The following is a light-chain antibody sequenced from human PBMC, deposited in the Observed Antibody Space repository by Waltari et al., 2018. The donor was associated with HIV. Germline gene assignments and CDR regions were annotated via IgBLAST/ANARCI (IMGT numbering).Light chain of an antibody. J-gene: IGLJ2*01. Sequence: QSALTQPPSASGSPGTSVTIPCTGTSSDVGRSNYVSWYQQHPGKAPNLMIYEVSKRPSGVPDRFSGSKSGNTASLTVSGLQAEDESDYYCSSYAGSNVVFGGGTKLTVL. CDR2: EVS. CDR1: SSDVGRSNY. CDR3: SSYAGSNVV. V-gene: IGLV2-8*01.